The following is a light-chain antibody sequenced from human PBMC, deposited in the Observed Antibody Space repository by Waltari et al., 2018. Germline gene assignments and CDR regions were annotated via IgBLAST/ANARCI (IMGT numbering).Light chain of an antibody. Sequence: SYEVTQPPSVYVSPGQTARIICSGDNLGHKFASWYQQKPGQSPVVVIYEDKKRPSGLSERFSGSNSGNTATLTISGTQAVDEADYYCQTWDGTTAVFGGGTKLIVL. CDR2: EDK. V-gene: IGLV3-1*01. CDR1: NLGHKF. CDR3: QTWDGTTAV. J-gene: IGLJ2*01.